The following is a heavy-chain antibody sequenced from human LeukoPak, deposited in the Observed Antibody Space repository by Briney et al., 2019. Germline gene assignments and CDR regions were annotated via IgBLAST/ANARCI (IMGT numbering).Heavy chain of an antibody. Sequence: GGSLRLSCAASGFTFSDYYMSWIRQAPGKGLEGVSYISSSGSTIYYADSVKGRFTISRDNAKNSLYLQMNSLRAEDTAVYYCARVSSLLITFGRNDIWGQGTMVTVSS. D-gene: IGHD3-16*01. CDR1: GFTFSDYY. CDR3: ARVSSLLITFGRNDI. CDR2: ISSSGSTI. J-gene: IGHJ3*02. V-gene: IGHV3-11*01.